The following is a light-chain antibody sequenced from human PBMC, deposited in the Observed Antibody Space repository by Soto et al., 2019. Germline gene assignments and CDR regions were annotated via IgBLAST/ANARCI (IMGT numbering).Light chain of an antibody. CDR3: QQYGSSPVT. CDR2: GAS. CDR1: QSVSSSY. V-gene: IGKV3-20*01. Sequence: EVVLTQSPGTLSLSPGESATLSCRASQSVSSSYLAWYQQKPGQAPRLLIYGASSRATGVPDRFSGSGSGTDFTLTISGLEPEDFAVYYCQQYGSSPVTFGQGTKVEIK. J-gene: IGKJ1*01.